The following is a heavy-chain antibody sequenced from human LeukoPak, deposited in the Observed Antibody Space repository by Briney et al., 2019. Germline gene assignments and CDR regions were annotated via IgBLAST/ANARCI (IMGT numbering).Heavy chain of an antibody. CDR1: GGTFSSYA. J-gene: IGHJ4*02. Sequence: ASVKVSCKASGGTFSSYAISWVRQAPGQGLEWMGGIIPIFGTANYAQKFQGRVTITTDESASTAYMEPSSLRSEDTAVYYCAVQGRYCSGGSCCYFDYWGQGTLVTVSS. CDR2: IIPIFGTA. CDR3: AVQGRYCSGGSCCYFDY. D-gene: IGHD2-15*01. V-gene: IGHV1-69*05.